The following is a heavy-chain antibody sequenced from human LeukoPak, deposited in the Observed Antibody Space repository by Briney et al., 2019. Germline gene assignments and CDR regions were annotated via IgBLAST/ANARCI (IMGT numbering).Heavy chain of an antibody. CDR2: IHYSGSM. CDR1: GGSISSSTYF. V-gene: IGHV4-39*01. J-gene: IGHJ6*03. D-gene: IGHD3-10*01. CDR3: ARQLYASGSYYAPIDV. Sequence: SETLSLTCTVSGGSISSSTYFWGWIRQPPGKGLEWIGSIHYSGSMYFNPSLKSRVTISVGTSNNQFSLRLTSVTAADTALYFCARQLYASGSYYAPIDVWGKGTTVTISS.